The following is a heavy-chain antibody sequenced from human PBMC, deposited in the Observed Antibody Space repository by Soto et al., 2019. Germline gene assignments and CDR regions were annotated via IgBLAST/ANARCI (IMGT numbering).Heavy chain of an antibody. Sequence: EVQLLESGGGLVQPGGSLRLSCAASGFTFSSYAMSWVRQAPGKGLEWVSAISGSGGSTYYADSVKGRFTISRDNSKNTLYLQMNSLRAEDTAVYYCAKLRGYGSGSYLPGAFDIWGQGTMVTVSS. CDR3: AKLRGYGSGSYLPGAFDI. CDR2: ISGSGGST. J-gene: IGHJ3*02. V-gene: IGHV3-23*01. D-gene: IGHD3-10*01. CDR1: GFTFSSYA.